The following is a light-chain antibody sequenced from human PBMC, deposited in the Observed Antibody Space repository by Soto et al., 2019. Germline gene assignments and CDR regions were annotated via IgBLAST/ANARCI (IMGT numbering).Light chain of an antibody. CDR1: QGIGSD. V-gene: IGKV1-6*01. CDR2: AVS. Sequence: AIEMTQSPSSLSASVGDRVTITCRASQGIGSDVAWYQQRPGKDPKLLIYAVSSLQNGVPSRFSGSGSGTDFTLTSSSLPPEDFATYYCLQDYSYLTFGGGTKVETK. CDR3: LQDYSYLT. J-gene: IGKJ4*01.